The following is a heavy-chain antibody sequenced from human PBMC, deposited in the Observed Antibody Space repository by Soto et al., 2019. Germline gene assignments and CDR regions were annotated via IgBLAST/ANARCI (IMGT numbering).Heavy chain of an antibody. J-gene: IGHJ4*02. CDR3: ARAYSAYDYVDY. V-gene: IGHV1-24*01. CDR1: GYTLTELS. D-gene: IGHD5-12*01. CDR2: FDPEDGET. Sequence: ASVKVSCKVSGYTLTELSMHWVRQAPGKGLEWMGGFDPEDGETIYAQKFQGRVTMTEDTSTGTAYMEVSSLRSEDTAVYYCARAYSAYDYVDYWGQGTLVTVSS.